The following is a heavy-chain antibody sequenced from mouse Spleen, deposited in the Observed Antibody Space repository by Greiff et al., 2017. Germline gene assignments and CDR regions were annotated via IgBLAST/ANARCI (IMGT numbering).Heavy chain of an antibody. CDR1: GYTFTSYW. Sequence: QVQLQQPGAELVKPGASVKMSCKASGYTFTSYWITWVKQRPGQGLEWIGDIYPGSGSTNYNEKFKSKATLTVDTSSSTAYMQLSSLTSEDSAVYYCARFDYDVRYAVDYWGQGTSVTVSS. J-gene: IGHJ4*01. D-gene: IGHD2-4*01. CDR3: ARFDYDVRYAVDY. CDR2: IYPGSGST. V-gene: IGHV1-55*01.